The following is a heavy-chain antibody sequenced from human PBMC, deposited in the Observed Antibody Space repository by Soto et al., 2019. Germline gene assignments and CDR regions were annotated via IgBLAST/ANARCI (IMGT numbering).Heavy chain of an antibody. D-gene: IGHD2-15*01. J-gene: IGHJ4*02. CDR1: GFTFSSYA. Sequence: EVQLLESGGGLVQPGGSLRLSCAASGFTFSSYAMSWVRQAPGKGLEWVSTISGSGGSTYYADSVKGRFTISRDNSKKTLYLQGNSLRAEDTAVYYCAKATYCSGGSCYPYYFDSWCQGTLVTVSS. CDR3: AKATYCSGGSCYPYYFDS. CDR2: ISGSGGST. V-gene: IGHV3-23*01.